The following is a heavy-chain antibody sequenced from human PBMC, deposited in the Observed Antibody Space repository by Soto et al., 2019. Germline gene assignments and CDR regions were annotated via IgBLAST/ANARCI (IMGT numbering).Heavy chain of an antibody. CDR2: VSYSGET. J-gene: IGHJ4*02. CDR1: GGSVSSGDDY. Sequence: QVQLQDSGPGLVKPSQTLSLTCTVFGGSVSSGDDYWSWIRQPPGKGLEWIGSVSYSGETDYNPSHKSRIALCVDTAMNQFSLRVSSVTDADTAVYYCARARSGDYATDWGQGTLVTVSS. CDR3: ARARSGDYATD. D-gene: IGHD4-17*01. V-gene: IGHV4-30-4*01.